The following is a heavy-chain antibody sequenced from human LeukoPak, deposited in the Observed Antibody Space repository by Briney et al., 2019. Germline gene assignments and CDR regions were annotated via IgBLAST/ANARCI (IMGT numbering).Heavy chain of an antibody. D-gene: IGHD3-3*01. CDR2: ISGNGNNI. CDR3: AKDLPQYYDFWSGYYGGFDN. J-gene: IGHJ4*02. CDR1: GFTFEDYA. Sequence: GGSLRLSCAASGFTFEDYAMHWVRQGPGKGLEWVSLISGNGNNIYYADSVKGRFTISRDNGKNSLYLQMNSLRTEDTALYYCAKDLPQYYDFWSGYYGGFDNWGQGTLVTVSS. V-gene: IGHV3-43*02.